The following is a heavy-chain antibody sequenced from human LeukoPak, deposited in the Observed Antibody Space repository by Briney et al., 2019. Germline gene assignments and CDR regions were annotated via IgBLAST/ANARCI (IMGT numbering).Heavy chain of an antibody. J-gene: IGHJ4*02. CDR1: GFTFSSYG. CDR2: IWYDGSNK. D-gene: IGHD3-16*02. V-gene: IGHV3-33*01. Sequence: GGSPRLSYAASGFTFSSYGMHWVRQAPGKGLEWVAVIWYDGSNKYYADSVKGRFTISRDNSKNTLYLQMNSLRAEDTAVYYCARDQGVYDYVWGSYRLDYWGQGTLVTVSS. CDR3: ARDQGVYDYVWGSYRLDY.